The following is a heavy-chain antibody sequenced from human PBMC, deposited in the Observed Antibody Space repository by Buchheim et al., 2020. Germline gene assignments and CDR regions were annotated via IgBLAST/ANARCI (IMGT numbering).Heavy chain of an antibody. D-gene: IGHD6-13*01. V-gene: IGHV3-23*04. Sequence: VQLVESGGDLVQPGGSLRLSCATSGFTFSTYAMTWVRQAPGRGLEWVSAIGPTGTDTFYANSVKGRFTISRDNSKNTLYLQMSSLRAEDTALYYCAKDLGYSTTWYLGFDSWGQGT. J-gene: IGHJ4*02. CDR3: AKDLGYSTTWYLGFDS. CDR2: IGPTGTDT. CDR1: GFTFSTYA.